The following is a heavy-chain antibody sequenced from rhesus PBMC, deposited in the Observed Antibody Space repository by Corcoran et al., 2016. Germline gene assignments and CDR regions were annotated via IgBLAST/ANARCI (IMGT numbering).Heavy chain of an antibody. CDR3: ARVGIAAAFDY. CDR2: IYWDDDK. Sequence: QVTLKESGPALVKPTQTLTLTCTFSGFSLSTSGMGVGWIRQPPRKTLEWLALIYWDDDKRYSTSLKSRLTISKDTSKNQVVLTMTNMDPVDTATYYCARVGIAAAFDYWGQGVLVTVSS. V-gene: IGHV2-1*01. D-gene: IGHD6-31*01. CDR1: GFSLSTSGMG. J-gene: IGHJ4*01.